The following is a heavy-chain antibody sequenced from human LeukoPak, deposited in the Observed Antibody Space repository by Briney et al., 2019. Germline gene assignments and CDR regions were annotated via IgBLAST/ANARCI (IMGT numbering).Heavy chain of an antibody. Sequence: GGSLRLSCAASSFTFSAYVMHWVRQAPGRGLEWVSSISSSSTYMSYADSVKGRFTVSRDNAENSLYLQMSGLRGEDTAVYYCARGPKSEWLQNYFDYWGQGALVAASS. CDR1: SFTFSAYV. CDR3: ARGPKSEWLQNYFDY. V-gene: IGHV3-21*06. J-gene: IGHJ4*02. D-gene: IGHD5-12*01. CDR2: ISSSSTYM.